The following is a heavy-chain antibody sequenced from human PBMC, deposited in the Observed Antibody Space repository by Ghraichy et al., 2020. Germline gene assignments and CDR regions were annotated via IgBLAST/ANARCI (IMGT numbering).Heavy chain of an antibody. CDR2: INHSGST. Sequence: SQTLSLTCAVYGGSFSGYYWSWIRQPPGKGLEWIGEINHSGSTNYNPSLKSRVTISVDTSKNQFSLKLSSVTAADTAVYYCARVRRDGSKRIDYWGQGTLVTVSS. CDR3: ARVRRDGSKRIDY. V-gene: IGHV4-34*01. J-gene: IGHJ4*02. CDR1: GGSFSGYY. D-gene: IGHD5-24*01.